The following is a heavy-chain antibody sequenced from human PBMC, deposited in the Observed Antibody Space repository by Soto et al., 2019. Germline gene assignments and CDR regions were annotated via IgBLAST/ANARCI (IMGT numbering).Heavy chain of an antibody. V-gene: IGHV2-26*01. CDR2: IFSNDEK. D-gene: IGHD3-10*01. Sequence: QVTLKESGPVLVKPTETLTLTCTVSGFSLSNARMGVSWIRQPPGKALEWLAHIFSNDEKSYSTSLKSRLTIYKDTSKSQVVLTMTNMDPVDTATYYCARIQDPVLLWFGESDVAFDIWGQGTMVTVSS. CDR3: ARIQDPVLLWFGESDVAFDI. CDR1: GFSLSNARMG. J-gene: IGHJ3*02.